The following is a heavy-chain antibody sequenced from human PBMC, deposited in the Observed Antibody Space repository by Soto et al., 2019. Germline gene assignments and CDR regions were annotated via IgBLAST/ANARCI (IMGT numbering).Heavy chain of an antibody. CDR1: GYSFTSYW. J-gene: IGHJ4*02. CDR2: IYPGDSDT. D-gene: IGHD6-13*01. Sequence: GESLKISCKGSGYSFTSYWIGWVRQMPGKGLEWMGIIYPGDSDTRYSPSFQGQVTISADKSISTAYLQWSSLKASDTAMYYCARGFGGSSWYGCYFDYWGQGTLVTVSS. V-gene: IGHV5-51*01. CDR3: ARGFGGSSWYGCYFDY.